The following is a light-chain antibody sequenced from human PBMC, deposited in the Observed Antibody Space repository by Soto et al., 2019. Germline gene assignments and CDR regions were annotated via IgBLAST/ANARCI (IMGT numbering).Light chain of an antibody. CDR2: YTS. CDR3: HQRQSLHRT. V-gene: IGKV3-11*01. J-gene: IGKJ1*01. Sequence: EIVLTQSPATLSSSPGETATLSCRASQYVGTRLAWYQHKPGQAPRLLIYYTSNRTTGIPARFSGSGSGTDFTLTISSLAPEDFAIYYCHQRQSLHRTFGQGTKVEIK. CDR1: QYVGTR.